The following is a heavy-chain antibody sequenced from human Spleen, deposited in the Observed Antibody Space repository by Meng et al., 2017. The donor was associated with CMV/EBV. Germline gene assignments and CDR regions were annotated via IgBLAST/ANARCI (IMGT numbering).Heavy chain of an antibody. CDR3: ARDRGCSSTSCYLNYYYGMDV. V-gene: IGHV3-23*01. Sequence: GESLKISCAASGFTFSTYAMSWFRQAPGKGLEWVSAIGSGGIDRHYADSVKGRFTISRDNSRNTLYLQMNSLRADDTAVYYCARDRGCSSTSCYLNYYYGMDVWGQGTTVTVSS. D-gene: IGHD2-2*01. J-gene: IGHJ6*02. CDR2: IGSGGIDR. CDR1: GFTFSTYA.